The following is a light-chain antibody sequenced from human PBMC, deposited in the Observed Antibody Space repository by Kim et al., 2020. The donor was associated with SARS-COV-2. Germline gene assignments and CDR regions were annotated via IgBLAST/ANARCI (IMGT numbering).Light chain of an antibody. CDR3: QQYNDWPPGDT. Sequence: SPGERATLSCRASKSVSSNLAWYQQKPGQAPRLLIYGASTRATGIPARFSGSGSGTEFTLTISSLQSEDFAVYYCQQYNDWPPGDTFGQGTKLEI. V-gene: IGKV3-15*01. CDR2: GAS. J-gene: IGKJ2*01. CDR1: KSVSSN.